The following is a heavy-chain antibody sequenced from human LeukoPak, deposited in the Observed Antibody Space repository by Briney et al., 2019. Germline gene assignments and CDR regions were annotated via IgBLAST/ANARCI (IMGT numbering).Heavy chain of an antibody. V-gene: IGHV4-34*01. J-gene: IGHJ4*02. CDR3: ARVGERITIFGVVTTPPDY. CDR2: INHSGST. Sequence: SETLSLTCAVYGGSFGGYYWSWIRQPPGKGLEWIGEINHSGSTNYNPSLKSRVTISVDTSKNQFSLKLSSVTAADTAVYYCARVGERITIFGVVTTPPDYWGQGTLVTVSS. D-gene: IGHD3-3*01. CDR1: GGSFGGYY.